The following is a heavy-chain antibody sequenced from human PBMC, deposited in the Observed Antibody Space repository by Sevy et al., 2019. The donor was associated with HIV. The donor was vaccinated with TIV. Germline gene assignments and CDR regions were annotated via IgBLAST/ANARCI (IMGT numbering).Heavy chain of an antibody. Sequence: GRSLRLSCVGSEFTFNDDFMTWVRQAPGKGLEWVSSISSRSTYIYYADSVKGRFTISRDNAKNSMFPQMNSLRPEDTAVYYCARDRDDYASGRRHPYYYYHGMDVWGQGTTVTVSS. D-gene: IGHD3-10*01. CDR3: ARDRDDYASGRRHPYYYYHGMDV. CDR1: EFTFNDDF. J-gene: IGHJ6*02. V-gene: IGHV3-21*01. CDR2: ISSRSTYI.